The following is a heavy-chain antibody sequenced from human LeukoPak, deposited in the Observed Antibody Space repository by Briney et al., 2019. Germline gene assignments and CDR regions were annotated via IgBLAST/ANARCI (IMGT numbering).Heavy chain of an antibody. J-gene: IGHJ4*02. CDR2: ISGSGGST. Sequence: GGSLRLSCAASGFTFSSYAMSWVRQAPGKGLEWVSAISGSGGSTYYADSVKGRFTITRDNSKNTLYLQMNSLRAEDTAVYYCANHDYGDYYYFDYWGQGTLVTDSS. V-gene: IGHV3-23*01. CDR3: ANHDYGDYYYFDY. D-gene: IGHD4-17*01. CDR1: GFTFSSYA.